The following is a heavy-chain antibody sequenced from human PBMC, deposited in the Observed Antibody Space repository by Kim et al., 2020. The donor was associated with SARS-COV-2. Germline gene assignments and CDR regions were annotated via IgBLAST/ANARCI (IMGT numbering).Heavy chain of an antibody. D-gene: IGHD3-16*01. J-gene: IGHJ4*02. CDR3: AKGWGFDN. Sequence: DASDESYADTVKGRFTSSRDNARNLLYLQMNNLRVEDTAVYYCAKGWGFDNWGQGTLVTVSS. CDR2: DASDE. V-gene: IGHV3-7*01.